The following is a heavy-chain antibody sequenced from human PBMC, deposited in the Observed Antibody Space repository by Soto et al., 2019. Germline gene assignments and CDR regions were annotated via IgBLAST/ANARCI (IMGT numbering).Heavy chain of an antibody. J-gene: IGHJ3*02. CDR2: IIPILGIA. CDR3: ARLYSGSSNDAFAI. V-gene: IGHV1-69*02. Sequence: GASVKVSCKASGGTFSSYTISWVRQAPGQGLEWMGRIIPILGIANYAQKFQGRVTITADKSTSTAYMELSSLRSEDTAVYYCARLYSGSSNDAFAIWGQGTMVTVSS. D-gene: IGHD1-26*01. CDR1: GGTFSSYT.